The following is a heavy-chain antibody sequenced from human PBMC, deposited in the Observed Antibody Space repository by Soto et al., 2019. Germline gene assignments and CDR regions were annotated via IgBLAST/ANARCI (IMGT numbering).Heavy chain of an antibody. J-gene: IGHJ4*02. CDR2: MNPNSGNT. CDR1: GYTFTSYD. V-gene: IGHV1-8*01. CDR3: ARGRGYFDCPDDY. D-gene: IGHD3-9*01. Sequence: ASVKVSCKASGYTFTSYDINWVRQATGQGLEWMGWMNPNSGNTGYAQKFQGRVTMTRNTSISTAYMELSSLRSEDTDVYYCARGRGYFDCPDDYGGQETLVTVS.